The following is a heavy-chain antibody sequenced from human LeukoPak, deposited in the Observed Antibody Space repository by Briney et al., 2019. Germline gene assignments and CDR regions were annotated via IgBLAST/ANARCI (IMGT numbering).Heavy chain of an antibody. CDR3: ARDAYSSSRFRGFDY. V-gene: IGHV3-48*04. J-gene: IGHJ4*02. CDR2: ISSSSSTI. CDR1: GFTFSSYS. D-gene: IGHD6-13*01. Sequence: GGSLRLSCAASGFTFSSYSMNWVRQAPGKGLEWVSYISSSSSTIYYADSVKGRFTISRDNAKNSLYLQMNSLRAEDTAVYYCARDAYSSSRFRGFDYWGQGTLVTVSS.